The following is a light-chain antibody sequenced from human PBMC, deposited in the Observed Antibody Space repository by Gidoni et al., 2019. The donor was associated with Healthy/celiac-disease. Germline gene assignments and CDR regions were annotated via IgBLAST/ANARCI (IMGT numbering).Light chain of an antibody. CDR1: QGISSL. CDR2: AAS. Sequence: DIQMTQAPSSVSASVGDRVTITCRASQGISSLLACYQQKPGTAPKLLIYAASSLQSGVPSRFRGSGSGPDFPLTISSLQPEDFATYYCQQANSFPPWTFXQXTKLEIK. CDR3: QQANSFPPWT. J-gene: IGKJ2*02. V-gene: IGKV1D-12*01.